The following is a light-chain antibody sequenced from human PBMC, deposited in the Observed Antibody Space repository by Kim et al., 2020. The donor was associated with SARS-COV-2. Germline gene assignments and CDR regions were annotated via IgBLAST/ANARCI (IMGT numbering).Light chain of an antibody. CDR3: QQYAYWRA. J-gene: IGKJ5*01. CDR1: QSISSS. Sequence: EIVMTQSPATLSLSPGERATLSCRASQSISSSLAWYQQKPGQAPRVLIYGASARATGIPARFSGSGSGTELTLTISNLQSEDFAVYYCQQYAYWRAFGQGTRLEIK. CDR2: GAS. V-gene: IGKV3-15*01.